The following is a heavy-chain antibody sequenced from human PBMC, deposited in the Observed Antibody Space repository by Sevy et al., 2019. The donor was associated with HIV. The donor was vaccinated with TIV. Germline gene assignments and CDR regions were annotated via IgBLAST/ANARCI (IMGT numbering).Heavy chain of an antibody. CDR1: GFSFSSYG. CDR2: ISYHGTNK. D-gene: IGHD5-18*01. Sequence: GGSLRLSCVASGFSFSSYGMHWVRQAPGKGLEWVALISYHGTNKNYGDSVRGRFTVSRENSRNPLYLQMDSLRAEDTAVYYCAKISEEYIQTWYPPDYWGQGTLVTVSS. J-gene: IGHJ4*02. CDR3: AKISEEYIQTWYPPDY. V-gene: IGHV3-30*18.